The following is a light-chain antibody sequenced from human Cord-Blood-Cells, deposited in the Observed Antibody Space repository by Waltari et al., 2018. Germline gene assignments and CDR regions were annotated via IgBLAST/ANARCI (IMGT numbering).Light chain of an antibody. V-gene: IGLV2-14*01. CDR2: DVS. CDR1: SSYVGGYNY. Sequence: QSALPQPASVSGSPGQSTTISCTGTSSYVGGYNYVSWYQQHPGKAPKLMFYDVSKRPSGVSNRFSGSKSGNTASLTISGLQAEDEADYYCSSYTSSSTYVFGTGTKVTVL. CDR3: SSYTSSSTYV. J-gene: IGLJ1*01.